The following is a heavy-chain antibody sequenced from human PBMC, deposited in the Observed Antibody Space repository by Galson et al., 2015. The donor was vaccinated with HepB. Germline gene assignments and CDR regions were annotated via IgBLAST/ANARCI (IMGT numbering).Heavy chain of an antibody. Sequence: SLRLSCAASGFTFSSYAMHWVRQAPGKGLEWVAVISYDGSNKYYADSVKGRFTISRDNSKNTLYLQMNSLRAEDTAVYYCARGEYYDFWSGYYRGNYFDYWGQGTLVTVSS. J-gene: IGHJ4*02. V-gene: IGHV3-30-3*01. CDR2: ISYDGSNK. CDR3: ARGEYYDFWSGYYRGNYFDY. D-gene: IGHD3-3*01. CDR1: GFTFSSYA.